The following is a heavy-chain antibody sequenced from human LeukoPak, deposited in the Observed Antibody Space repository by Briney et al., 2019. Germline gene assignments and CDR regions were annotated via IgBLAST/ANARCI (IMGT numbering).Heavy chain of an antibody. V-gene: IGHV3-15*01. CDR1: GFTVSSNY. Sequence: PGGSLRLSCAASGFTVSSNYMSWVRQAPGKGLEWVGRIKRKTDSGTTDYAAPVKGRFTISRDDSKTTLYLQMNSLKTEDTAVYYCTTEGYTYGYHAFDIWGHGTMVTVSP. CDR3: TTEGYTYGYHAFDI. J-gene: IGHJ3*02. D-gene: IGHD5-18*01. CDR2: IKRKTDSGTT.